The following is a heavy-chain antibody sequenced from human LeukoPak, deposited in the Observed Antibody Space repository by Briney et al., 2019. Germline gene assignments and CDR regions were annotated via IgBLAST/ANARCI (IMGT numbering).Heavy chain of an antibody. CDR3: AKDPTESHDILTGPGDP. CDR1: GFTFSGYG. Sequence: GGSLRLSCAASGFTFSGYGMHWVRQAPGKGLEWVAVISYDGSNKYYADSVKGRFTISRDNSKNTLYLQMNSLRAEDTAVYYCAKDPTESHDILTGPGDPWGREPWSPSPQ. V-gene: IGHV3-30*18. J-gene: IGHJ5*02. CDR2: ISYDGSNK. D-gene: IGHD3-9*01.